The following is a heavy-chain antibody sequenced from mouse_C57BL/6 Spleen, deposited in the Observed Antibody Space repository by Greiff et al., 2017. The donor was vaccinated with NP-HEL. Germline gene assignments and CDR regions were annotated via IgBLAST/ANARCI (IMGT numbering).Heavy chain of an antibody. CDR1: GYTFTSYW. Sequence: QVQLQQPGAELVMPGASVKLSCKASGYTFTSYWMHWVKQRPGQGLEWIGEIDPSDSYTNYNQKFKGKSTLTVNKSSSTAYMQLSSLTSEYSAVYYCARRVVATRGLFFDYWGQGTTLTVSS. D-gene: IGHD1-1*01. CDR2: IDPSDSYT. CDR3: ARRVVATRGLFFDY. V-gene: IGHV1-69*01. J-gene: IGHJ2*01.